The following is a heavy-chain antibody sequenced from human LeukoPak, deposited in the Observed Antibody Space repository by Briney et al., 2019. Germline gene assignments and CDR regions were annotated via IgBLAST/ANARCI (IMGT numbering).Heavy chain of an antibody. CDR1: GFTFSNYG. J-gene: IGHJ4*02. CDR3: AKDICGGNCYPHGGY. D-gene: IGHD2-21*01. V-gene: IGHV3-30*02. Sequence: GGSLRLSCAASGFTFSNYGMHWVRQAPDKRLEWVAFIPYDGSNKYYADSLQGRFTISRDNSMNTLYLQMSSLRAEDTAIYYCAKDICGGNCYPHGGYWGQGSLVTVSS. CDR2: IPYDGSNK.